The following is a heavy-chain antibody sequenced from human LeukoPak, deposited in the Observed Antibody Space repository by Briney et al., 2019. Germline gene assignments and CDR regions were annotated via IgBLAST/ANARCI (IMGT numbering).Heavy chain of an antibody. CDR1: GYTLTEFS. Sequence: ASVKVSCRVSGYTLTEFSMHWVRQAPGKGLEWMGGFDPEDGETIYAQELQGRVTMTKDTSTDTAYMELSSLRSEDTAVYYCATWYYYDSSDYYLADYWGQGTLVTVSS. CDR3: ATWYYYDSSDYYLADY. J-gene: IGHJ4*02. D-gene: IGHD3-22*01. CDR2: FDPEDGET. V-gene: IGHV1-24*01.